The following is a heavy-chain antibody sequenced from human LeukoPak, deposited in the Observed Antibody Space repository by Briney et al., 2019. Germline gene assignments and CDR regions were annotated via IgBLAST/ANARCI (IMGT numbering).Heavy chain of an antibody. CDR3: ARGSIAVVVAATPYDC. V-gene: IGHV3-33*08. D-gene: IGHD2-15*01. J-gene: IGHJ4*02. Sequence: GGSLRLSCAASGFTFSSYAMSWVRQAPGKGLEWVAVIWYDGSNKYYADSVKGRFTISRDNSKNTLYLQMDSLRAEDTAVYYCARGSIAVVVAATPYDCWGQGTLVTVSS. CDR2: IWYDGSNK. CDR1: GFTFSSYA.